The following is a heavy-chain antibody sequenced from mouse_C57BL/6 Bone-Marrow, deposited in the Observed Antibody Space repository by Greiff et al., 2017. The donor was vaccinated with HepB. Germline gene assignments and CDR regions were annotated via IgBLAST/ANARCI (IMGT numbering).Heavy chain of an antibody. CDR3: ARESDDYAWFAY. CDR1: GYSFTSYY. V-gene: IGHV1-66*01. Sequence: VQLQQSGPELVKPGASVKISCKASGYSFTSYYIHWVKQRPGQGLEWIGWIYPGSGNTKYNEKFKGKATLTADTSSSTAYMQLSSLTSEDSAVYYCARESDDYAWFAYWGQGTLVTVSA. D-gene: IGHD2-4*01. J-gene: IGHJ3*01. CDR2: IYPGSGNT.